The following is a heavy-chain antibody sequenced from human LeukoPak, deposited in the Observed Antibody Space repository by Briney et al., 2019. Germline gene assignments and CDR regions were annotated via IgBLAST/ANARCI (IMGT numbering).Heavy chain of an antibody. CDR1: GYSISSDYY. V-gene: IGHV4-38-2*01. Sequence: PSETLSLTCGVSGYSISSDYYWGWIRQSPGKGLEWIGSIYHSGNTYYNLSLKSRVTISVDTSKNQFSLKLSSVTAADTAVYYCARGDIPDFWGQGTLVTVSS. J-gene: IGHJ4*02. CDR2: IYHSGNT. CDR3: ARGDIPDF. D-gene: IGHD2-21*01.